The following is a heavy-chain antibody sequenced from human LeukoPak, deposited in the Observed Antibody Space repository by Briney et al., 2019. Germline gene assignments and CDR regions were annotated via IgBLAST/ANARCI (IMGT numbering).Heavy chain of an antibody. CDR2: IRYDGSNK. V-gene: IGHV3-30*02. CDR3: ARDGGGIGTIFGVVIQTRPYYFDY. CDR1: GFTFSSYG. D-gene: IGHD3-3*01. Sequence: GGSLRLSCAASGFTFSSYGMHWVRQAPGKGLEWVAFIRYDGSNKYYADSVKGRSTISRDNSKNTLYLQMNSLRAEDTAVYYCARDGGGIGTIFGVVIQTRPYYFDYWGQGTLVTVSS. J-gene: IGHJ4*02.